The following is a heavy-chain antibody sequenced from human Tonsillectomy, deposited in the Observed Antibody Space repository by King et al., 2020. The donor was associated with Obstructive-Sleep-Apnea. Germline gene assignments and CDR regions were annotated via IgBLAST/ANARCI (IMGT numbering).Heavy chain of an antibody. Sequence: VQLVESGGGVVQPGRSLRLSCAASGFTFSSYGMHWVRQAPGKGLEWVAVISYDGSNKYYADSVKGRFNISRDNSKNTLYLQMNSLRAEVTAVYYCAKVKQQLTIRYNWFDPWGQGTLVTVSS. V-gene: IGHV3-30*18. J-gene: IGHJ5*02. D-gene: IGHD6-13*01. CDR3: AKVKQQLTIRYNWFDP. CDR1: GFTFSSYG. CDR2: ISYDGSNK.